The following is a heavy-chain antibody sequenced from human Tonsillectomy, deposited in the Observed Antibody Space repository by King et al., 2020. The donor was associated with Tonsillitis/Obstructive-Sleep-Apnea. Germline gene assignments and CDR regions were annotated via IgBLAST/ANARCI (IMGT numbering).Heavy chain of an antibody. Sequence: VQLVESGGGVVQPGRSLRLSCAASRFTFSSYAMHWGRQVPGKWREWVAVISYDGGNKYYADSGKGRFTSSRDNSKNTLYLQMNSLRAEDTAVYYCAREDGYCSGGSCYSKAFDIWGQGTMVTVSS. J-gene: IGHJ3*02. V-gene: IGHV3-30*01. D-gene: IGHD2-15*01. CDR1: RFTFSSYA. CDR2: ISYDGGNK. CDR3: AREDGYCSGGSCYSKAFDI.